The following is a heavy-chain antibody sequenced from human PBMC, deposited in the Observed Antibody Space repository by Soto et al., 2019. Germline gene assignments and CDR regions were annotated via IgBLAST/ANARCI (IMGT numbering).Heavy chain of an antibody. CDR2: TYYRSKWYN. D-gene: IGHD6-13*01. Sequence: SQTLSLTCAISGDGVSSNSAAWNWIRQSPSRGLEWLGRTYYRSKWYNDYAVSVKSRITINPDTSKNQFSLQLNSVAPEDTAVYYCARDLQYSSSWPRGDAFDIWGQGTMVTVSS. CDR3: ARDLQYSSSWPRGDAFDI. V-gene: IGHV6-1*01. CDR1: GDGVSSNSAA. J-gene: IGHJ3*02.